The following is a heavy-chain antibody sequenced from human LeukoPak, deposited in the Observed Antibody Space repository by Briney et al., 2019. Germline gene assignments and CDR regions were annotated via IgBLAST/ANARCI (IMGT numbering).Heavy chain of an antibody. J-gene: IGHJ4*02. D-gene: IGHD2/OR15-2a*01. CDR3: AGHHPRNTVDF. CDR2: ISYSGST. CDR1: GGSISSYY. V-gene: IGHV4-59*08. Sequence: SETLSLTCTVSGGSISSYYWSWTRQPPGKGLEWIGYISYSGSTNSNPSLKSRVTISLDTSKNQFSLKLSSVTAADTAVYYCAGHHPRNTVDFWGQGTLVTVSS.